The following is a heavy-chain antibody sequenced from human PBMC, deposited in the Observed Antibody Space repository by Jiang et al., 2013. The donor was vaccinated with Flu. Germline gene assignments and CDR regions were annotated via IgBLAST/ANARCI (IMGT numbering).Heavy chain of an antibody. V-gene: IGHV3-43*01. CDR2: ISWDGGST. D-gene: IGHD5-24*01. J-gene: IGHJ4*02. CDR3: AKAAWLQFGDYFDY. Sequence: QLVESGGVVVQPGGSLRLSCAASGFTFDDYTMHWVRQAPGKGLEWVSLISWDGGSTYYADSVKGRFTISRDNSKNSLYLQMNSLRTEDTALYYCAKAAWLQFGDYFDYWGQGTLVNVSS. CDR1: GFTFDDYT.